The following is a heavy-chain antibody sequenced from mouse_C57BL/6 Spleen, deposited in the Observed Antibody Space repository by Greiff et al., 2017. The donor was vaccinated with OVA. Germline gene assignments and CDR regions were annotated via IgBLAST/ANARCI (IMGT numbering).Heavy chain of an antibody. J-gene: IGHJ2*01. CDR1: GYTFTDYY. Sequence: EVQLQQSGPVLVKPGTSVKMSCKASGYTFTDYYMNWVKQSHGESLEWIGVINPYNGGTTYNQKFKGKATLTVDKSSSTAYMELNSLTSEDSAVYYCARETTVNYFDYWGQGTTLTVSS. D-gene: IGHD1-1*01. CDR3: ARETTVNYFDY. V-gene: IGHV1-19*01. CDR2: INPYNGGT.